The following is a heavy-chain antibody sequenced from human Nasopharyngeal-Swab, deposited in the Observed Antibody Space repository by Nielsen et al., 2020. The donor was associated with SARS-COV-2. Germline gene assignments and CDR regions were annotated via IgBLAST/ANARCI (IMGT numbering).Heavy chain of an antibody. CDR1: GFTFSSYW. CDR3: ARDVAGADSA. V-gene: IGHV3-7*01. J-gene: IGHJ5*02. D-gene: IGHD2-21*01. Sequence: GESLKISCAASGFTFSSYWMTWVRRAPGGGLEWVANINQDGSGTGCVDSVKGRFTISRDNAKNSLYLQMNNLRAEDTALYYCARDVAGADSAWGQGTLVTVSS. CDR2: INQDGSGT.